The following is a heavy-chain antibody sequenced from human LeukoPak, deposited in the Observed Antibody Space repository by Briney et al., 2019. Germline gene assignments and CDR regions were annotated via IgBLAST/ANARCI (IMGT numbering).Heavy chain of an antibody. D-gene: IGHD6-13*01. V-gene: IGHV4-34*01. Sequence: PSETLSLTCAVYGGSFSGYYWSWIRQPPGKGLEWIGEINHSGSTNYNPSLKSRVTISVDTSKNQFSLKLSSVTAADTAVYYCARDHSRRSWSDYWGQGTLVTVSS. CDR1: GGSFSGYY. CDR2: INHSGST. CDR3: ARDHSRRSWSDY. J-gene: IGHJ4*02.